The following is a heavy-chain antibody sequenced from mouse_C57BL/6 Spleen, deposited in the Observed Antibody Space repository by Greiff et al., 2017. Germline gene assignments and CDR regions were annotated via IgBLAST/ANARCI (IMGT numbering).Heavy chain of an antibody. CDR3: ARNYYGSRIFDC. CDR2: IYPGSGST. Sequence: QVHVKQPGAELVKPGASVKMSCKASGYTFTSYWITWVKQRPGQGLEWIGDIYPGSGSTNYNEKFTSKATLTVDTSSSTAYMQLSSLTSEDSAVYYCARNYYGSRIFDCWGQGTTLTVSS. V-gene: IGHV1-55*01. CDR1: GYTFTSYW. D-gene: IGHD1-1*01. J-gene: IGHJ2*01.